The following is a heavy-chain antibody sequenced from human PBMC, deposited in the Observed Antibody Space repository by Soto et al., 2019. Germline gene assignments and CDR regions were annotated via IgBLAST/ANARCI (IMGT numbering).Heavy chain of an antibody. CDR3: ARDYIDLGYCSGGSCFRPYMDV. Sequence: ASVKVSCKASGYTFTSYGISWVRQAPGQGLEWMGWISAYNGNTNYAQKLQGRVTMTTDTSTSTAYMELRSLRSDDTAVYYCARDYIDLGYCSGGSCFRPYMDVWGKGTTVTVSS. J-gene: IGHJ6*03. CDR2: ISAYNGNT. D-gene: IGHD2-15*01. V-gene: IGHV1-18*01. CDR1: GYTFTSYG.